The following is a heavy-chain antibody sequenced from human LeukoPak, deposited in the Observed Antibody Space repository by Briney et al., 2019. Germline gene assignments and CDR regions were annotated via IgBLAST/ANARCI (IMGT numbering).Heavy chain of an antibody. CDR3: ARLNLRYFESSDFPYWYFTL. CDR1: DGSISNYY. Sequence: SETLSLTCTVSDGSISNYYWSWIRQPPGKGLQWIGYVYYSGATKYNPSLKSRVSMPVDASKKQFSLRLSSVTATDTAVYYCARLNLRYFESSDFPYWYFTLRGRGTLVTVS. J-gene: IGHJ2*01. V-gene: IGHV4-59*08. CDR2: VYYSGAT. D-gene: IGHD3-22*01.